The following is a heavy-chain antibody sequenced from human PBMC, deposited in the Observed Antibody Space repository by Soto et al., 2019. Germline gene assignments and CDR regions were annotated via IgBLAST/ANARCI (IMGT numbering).Heavy chain of an antibody. V-gene: IGHV3-23*01. J-gene: IGHJ4*02. D-gene: IGHD1-26*01. CDR2: ISGSGGST. Sequence: EVQLLESGGGLVQPGGSLRLSCAASGFTFSSYAMRWVRQAPVKGLEWVSAISGSGGSTYYADSVKGRFTISRDHSTNTLYLQMNSLRAEDTAVYYCARRGSGSYDDYWGQGTLVTVPS. CDR3: ARRGSGSYDDY. CDR1: GFTFSSYA.